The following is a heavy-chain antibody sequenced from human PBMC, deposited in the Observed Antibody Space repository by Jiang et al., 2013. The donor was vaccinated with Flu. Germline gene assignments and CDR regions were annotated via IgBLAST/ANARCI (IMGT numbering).Heavy chain of an antibody. CDR3: ARRRSWELFFDS. D-gene: IGHD6-13*01. V-gene: IGHV5-51*01. J-gene: IGHJ4*02. CDR2: IYAGDSDT. CDR1: GDSFTNYW. Sequence: VQLVESGAEVKKPGESLKISCKGSGDSFTNYWIGWVRQMPGKGLQLVGLIYAGDSDTRYNSSLRGQVTISVDKSISTAYLQWSSLKASDTAIYYCARRRSWELFFDSWGQGPW.